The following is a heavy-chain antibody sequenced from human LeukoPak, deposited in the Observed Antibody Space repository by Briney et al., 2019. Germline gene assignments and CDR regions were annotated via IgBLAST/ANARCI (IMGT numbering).Heavy chain of an antibody. J-gene: IGHJ4*02. Sequence: SETLSLTCTVSGYSISSGYYWGWIRQPPGKGLEWIGSIYHSGSTYYNPSLKSRVTISVDTSKNQFSLKLSSVTAADTAVYYCARDLAAAGTDYWGQGTLVTVSP. D-gene: IGHD6-13*01. CDR2: IYHSGST. CDR1: GYSISSGYY. CDR3: ARDLAAAGTDY. V-gene: IGHV4-38-2*02.